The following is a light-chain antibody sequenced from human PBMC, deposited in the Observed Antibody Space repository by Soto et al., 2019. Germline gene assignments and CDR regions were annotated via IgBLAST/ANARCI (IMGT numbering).Light chain of an antibody. J-gene: IGKJ1*01. V-gene: IGKV1-5*01. CDR2: DVS. Sequence: DIQMTHSPSILSASVLYIVTITFRSSQSISSWLAWYQQKPKKAPKLLVYDVSNLESGVPSRFSGSGSGKEFTLTISSLQPDDFATYYCKQYSSYWKFGQGTKVDIK. CDR1: QSISSW. CDR3: KQYSSYWK.